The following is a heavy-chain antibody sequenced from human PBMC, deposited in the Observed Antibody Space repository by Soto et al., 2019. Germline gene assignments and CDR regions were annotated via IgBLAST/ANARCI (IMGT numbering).Heavy chain of an antibody. CDR2: IVVGSGNT. CDR3: AATDYYDSSGYDQDYYYYYGMDV. J-gene: IGHJ6*02. V-gene: IGHV1-58*01. CDR1: GFTFTSSA. Sequence: SVKVSCKASGFTFTSSAVQWVRQARGQRLERIGWIVVGSGNTNYAQKFQERVTITRDMSTSTAYMELSSLRSEDTAVYYCAATDYYDSSGYDQDYYYYYGMDVWGQGTTVTVSS. D-gene: IGHD3-22*01.